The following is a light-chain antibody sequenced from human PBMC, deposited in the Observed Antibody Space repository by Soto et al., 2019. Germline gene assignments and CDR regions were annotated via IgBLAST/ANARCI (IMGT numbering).Light chain of an antibody. J-gene: IGKJ2*01. Sequence: DIVMTQSPDSLAVSLGERATINCKSSQSVLYSSNNKNYLAWYQQKPGQPPKLLIYWASTRESGVPDRFSGSGSGTDFTLTISSLQAEDVAVYYCQQYYSTAYTFGQGTKLHIK. CDR3: QQYYSTAYT. CDR2: WAS. V-gene: IGKV4-1*01. CDR1: QSVLYSSNNKNY.